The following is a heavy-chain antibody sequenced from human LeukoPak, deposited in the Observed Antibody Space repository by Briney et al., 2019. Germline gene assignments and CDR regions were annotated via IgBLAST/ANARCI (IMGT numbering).Heavy chain of an antibody. CDR2: MYHTGST. D-gene: IGHD5-12*01. V-gene: IGHV4-30-2*01. CDR1: GGSPSSGTYS. Sequence: SETLSVSCAVSGGSPSSGTYSWSWIRQPPGKGLEWIGYMYHTGSTYYNPSLKSRVTISVDRTMNQLFLKLTSVTAADTAVYYCARRPGRYSGYLVNWGQGTMVTVSS. CDR3: ARRPGRYSGYLVN. J-gene: IGHJ3*01.